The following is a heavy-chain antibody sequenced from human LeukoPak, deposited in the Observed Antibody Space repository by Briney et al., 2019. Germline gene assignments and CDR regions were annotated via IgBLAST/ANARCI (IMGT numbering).Heavy chain of an antibody. V-gene: IGHV3-11*01. CDR1: GFTFSDYY. Sequence: GGSLRLSCAAPGFTFSDYYMSWIRQAPGKGLEWVSYISSSGSTIYYADSVKGRFTISRDNAKNSLYLQMNSLRAEDTAVYYCARDGSSYYYYYMDVWGKGTTVTVSS. J-gene: IGHJ6*03. CDR3: ARDGSSYYYYYMDV. D-gene: IGHD6-19*01. CDR2: ISSSGSTI.